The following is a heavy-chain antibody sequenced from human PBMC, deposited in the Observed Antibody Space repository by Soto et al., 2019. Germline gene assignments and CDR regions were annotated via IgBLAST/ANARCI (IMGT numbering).Heavy chain of an antibody. CDR3: ARDQTKWLTDAFDI. D-gene: IGHD5-12*01. V-gene: IGHV1-18*01. CDR1: GSPFISYG. Sequence: HVQLVQSGAEVKKPGASLKVSCKASGSPFISYGVSGWRQAPGQGLEWLGWISPYNGNTNYAQKFQGRITMTTDTSTSTVYMDLRSLRTDDTAVYYCARDQTKWLTDAFDIWGQGTMVVVSS. CDR2: ISPYNGNT. J-gene: IGHJ3*02.